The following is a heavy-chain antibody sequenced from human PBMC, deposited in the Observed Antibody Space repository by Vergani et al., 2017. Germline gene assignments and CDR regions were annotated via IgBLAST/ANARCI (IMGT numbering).Heavy chain of an antibody. D-gene: IGHD3-3*02. Sequence: QVQLVESGGGVVQPGRSLRLSCAASGFTFSSYAMHWVRQAPGKGLEWVAVISYDGSNKYYADSVKGRFTISRDNSKNTLYLQMNSLRAEDTAVYYCALALPREDYWGQGTLVTVSS. V-gene: IGHV3-30-3*01. J-gene: IGHJ4*02. CDR2: ISYDGSNK. CDR3: ALALPREDY. CDR1: GFTFSSYA.